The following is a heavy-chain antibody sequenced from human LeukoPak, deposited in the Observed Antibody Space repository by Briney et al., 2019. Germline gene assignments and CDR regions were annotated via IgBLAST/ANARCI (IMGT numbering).Heavy chain of an antibody. D-gene: IGHD4-17*01. J-gene: IGHJ5*02. Sequence: GGSLRLSCAASGFTFSSYWMSWVRQAPGKGLEWVANIKQDGSEKYYVDSVKGRFTISRDNSKNSLYLQMNSLRTEDTALYYCAKEQTPQDYGEGWFDPWGQGTLVTVSS. V-gene: IGHV3-7*03. CDR1: GFTFSSYW. CDR2: IKQDGSEK. CDR3: AKEQTPQDYGEGWFDP.